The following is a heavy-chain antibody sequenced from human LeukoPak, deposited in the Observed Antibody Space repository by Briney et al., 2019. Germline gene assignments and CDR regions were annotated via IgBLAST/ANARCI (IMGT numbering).Heavy chain of an antibody. Sequence: GGSLRLSCVASGFTFSNSWMHWVRQAPGKGLEWVARINSDGSSTSYADSVKGRFTISRDNAKNTLYLQMNSLRADDTAEYYCTRAYQQHLINWFDPWGQGTLVTVSS. CDR2: INSDGSST. D-gene: IGHD2-2*01. CDR1: GFTFSNSW. V-gene: IGHV3-74*01. CDR3: TRAYQQHLINWFDP. J-gene: IGHJ5*02.